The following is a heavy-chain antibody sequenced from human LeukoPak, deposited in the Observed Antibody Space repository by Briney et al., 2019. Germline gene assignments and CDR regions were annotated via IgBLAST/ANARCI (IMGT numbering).Heavy chain of an antibody. D-gene: IGHD4/OR15-4a*01. V-gene: IGHV3-23*01. CDR3: ARRAGAYSHPYDY. J-gene: IGHJ4*02. Sequence: GGSLRLSCATSGFTFSSPDMSWVRQAPGKGLEWVSGISGSGGSTYYPDSVKGRFTISRDNSKNTVYLQMNSLRAEDTAVYYCARRAGAYSHPYDYWGQGTLVTVSS. CDR2: ISGSGGST. CDR1: GFTFSSPD.